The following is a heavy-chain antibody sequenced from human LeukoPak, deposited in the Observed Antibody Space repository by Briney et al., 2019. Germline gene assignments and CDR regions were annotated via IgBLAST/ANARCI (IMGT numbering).Heavy chain of an antibody. J-gene: IGHJ4*02. CDR3: AKDPVDSSGYQGIFDY. CDR2: ISGSGGST. V-gene: IGHV3-23*01. CDR1: GGTFSSYA. D-gene: IGHD3-22*01. Sequence: PEASVKVSCKASGGTFSSYAMSWVRQAPGKGLEWVSAISGSGGSTYYADSVKGRFTISRDNSKNTLYLQMNSLRAEDTAVYYCAKDPVDSSGYQGIFDYWGQGTLVTVSS.